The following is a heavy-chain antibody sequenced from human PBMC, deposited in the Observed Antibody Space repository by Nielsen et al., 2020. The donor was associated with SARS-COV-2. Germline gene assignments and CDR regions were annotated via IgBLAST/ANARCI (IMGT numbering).Heavy chain of an antibody. CDR3: ARGGHSGSYYERIPWFDP. J-gene: IGHJ5*02. V-gene: IGHV4-34*01. CDR2: INHSGST. CDR1: GGSFSGYY. D-gene: IGHD1-26*01. Sequence: SETLSLTCAVYGGSFSGYYWSWIRQPPGKGLEWIGEINHSGSTNYNPSLKSRVTISVDTSKNQFSLKLSSVTAADTAVYYCARGGHSGSYYERIPWFDPWGQGTLVTVSS.